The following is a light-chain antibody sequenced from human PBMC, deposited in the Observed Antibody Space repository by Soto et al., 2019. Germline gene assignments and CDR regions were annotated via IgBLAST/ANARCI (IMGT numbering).Light chain of an antibody. V-gene: IGLV2-23*02. CDR2: EVT. Sequence: QSALTQPASVSGSPGQSITISCTGTSGDIGRYDLVSWYQQHPGKAPKLMIFEVTKWPSGVSTRFSGSKSGNTASLTISGLQAEDEADYYCCSYAGGSALVFGGGTKVTVL. CDR3: CSYAGGSALV. CDR1: SGDIGRYDL. J-gene: IGLJ2*01.